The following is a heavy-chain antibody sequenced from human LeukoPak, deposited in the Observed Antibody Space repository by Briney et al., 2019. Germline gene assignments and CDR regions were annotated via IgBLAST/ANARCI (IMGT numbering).Heavy chain of an antibody. Sequence: PGGSLRLSCTASGFSFGYYGMHWVRQAPGKGLQWISYISVSSSTINYADSVRGRLTISRDNAKNSLYLQMNSLRAEDTAVYYCVRDNPRCCGVIPANIDDYWGQGTLVTVSS. CDR1: GFSFGYYG. CDR2: ISVSSSTI. V-gene: IGHV3-48*04. J-gene: IGHJ4*02. CDR3: VRDNPRCCGVIPANIDDY. D-gene: IGHD2-21*01.